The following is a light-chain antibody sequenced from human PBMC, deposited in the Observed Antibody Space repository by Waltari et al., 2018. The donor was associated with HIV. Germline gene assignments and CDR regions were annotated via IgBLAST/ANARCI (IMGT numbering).Light chain of an antibody. J-gene: IGLJ2*01. CDR2: SNN. CDR1: RSNIGTNT. Sequence: QSVLTQPPSASGTPGQGVTISCSGARSNIGTNTVHWYRQLPGTAPQLLLYSNNVRPSGVPDRSSGSKSGTSASLAISGLQSEDEADYYCAAWDDSLNGVLFGGGTKLTVL. CDR3: AAWDDSLNGVL. V-gene: IGLV1-44*01.